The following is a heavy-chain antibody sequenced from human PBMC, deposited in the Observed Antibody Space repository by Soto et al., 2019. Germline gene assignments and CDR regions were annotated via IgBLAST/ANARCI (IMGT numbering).Heavy chain of an antibody. D-gene: IGHD3-22*01. V-gene: IGHV5-51*01. CDR1: GYNFINYW. Sequence: PGESLKISCQAFGYNFINYWIGWVRQMPGKGLEWMGIIYPGDSDISYSPSFQGQVIISADKSISTAYLQWSSLKASDTAMYYCAILGSYIHSGGYYNRLDAFDIWGQGAMVTVSS. CDR3: AILGSYIHSGGYYNRLDAFDI. CDR2: IYPGDSDI. J-gene: IGHJ3*02.